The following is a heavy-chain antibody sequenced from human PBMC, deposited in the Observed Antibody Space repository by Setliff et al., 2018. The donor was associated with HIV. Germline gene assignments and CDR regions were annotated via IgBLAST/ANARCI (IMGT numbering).Heavy chain of an antibody. D-gene: IGHD2-8*01. CDR2: LIPIVDIT. J-gene: IGHJ3*02. CDR1: GGTFSNYA. CDR3: AKGPNFEDAFDI. Sequence: SVKVSCKASGGTFSNYAFSWVRQAPGQGLEWMGGLIPIVDITKSTQRFRDRATFTADESTKTAQMELSGLTFEDTAVYYCAKGPNFEDAFDIWGQGTVVTVSS. V-gene: IGHV1-69*10.